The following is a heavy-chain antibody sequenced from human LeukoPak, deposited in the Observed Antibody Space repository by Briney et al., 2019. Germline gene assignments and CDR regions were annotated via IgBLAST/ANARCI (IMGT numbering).Heavy chain of an antibody. J-gene: IGHJ6*03. CDR1: GFTVSSSY. V-gene: IGHV3-53*01. D-gene: IGHD2-2*01. Sequence: GGSLRLSCAASGFTVSSSYMTWVRQAPGKGLEWVSVIYSGGSTYYADPVKGRFTLSRDNSKNTLYLQMNSLRAEDTTVYYCATAKASAFYYYYMDFWGKGTTVTVSS. CDR2: IYSGGST. CDR3: ATAKASAFYYYYMDF.